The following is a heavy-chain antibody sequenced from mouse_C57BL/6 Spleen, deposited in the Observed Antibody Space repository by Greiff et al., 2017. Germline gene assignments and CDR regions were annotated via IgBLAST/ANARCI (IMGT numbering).Heavy chain of an antibody. V-gene: IGHV1-9*01. CDR3: ARGPYYYGSSYDYAMDY. Sequence: VKLVESGAELMKPGASVKLSCKATGYTFTGYWIEWVKQRPGHGLEWIGEILPGSGSTNYNEKFKGKATFTADTSSNTAYMQLSSLTTEDSAIYYCARGPYYYGSSYDYAMDYWGQGTSVTVSS. CDR2: ILPGSGST. CDR1: GYTFTGYW. D-gene: IGHD1-1*01. J-gene: IGHJ4*01.